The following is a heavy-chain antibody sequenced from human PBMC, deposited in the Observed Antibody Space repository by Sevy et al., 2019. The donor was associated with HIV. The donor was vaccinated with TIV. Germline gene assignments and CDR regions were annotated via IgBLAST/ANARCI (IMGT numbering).Heavy chain of an antibody. J-gene: IGHJ6*02. D-gene: IGHD3-10*01. Sequence: GGSLRLSCAASGFAFSGSTVHWVRQASGKGLEWVGRIRSKAYNCSTTYAASLQGRFTISRDDSKNTAYLQLNGLKTEDTAVYYCTGGAPYPMDVWGQGTTVTVSS. CDR3: TGGAPYPMDV. CDR1: GFAFSGST. CDR2: IRSKAYNCST. V-gene: IGHV3-73*01.